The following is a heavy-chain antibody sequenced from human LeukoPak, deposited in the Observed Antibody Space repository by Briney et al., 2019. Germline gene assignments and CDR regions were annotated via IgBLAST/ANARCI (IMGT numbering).Heavy chain of an antibody. V-gene: IGHV1-2*02. CDR2: INPNSGGT. CDR3: ASALIAAAGFDY. CDR1: GYTFTGYY. Sequence: ASAKVSCKASGYTFTGYYMHWVRQAPGQGLEWMGWINPNSGGTNYAQKFQGRVTMTRDTSISTAYMELSRLRSDDTAVYYCASALIAAAGFDYWGQGTLVTVSS. D-gene: IGHD6-13*01. J-gene: IGHJ4*02.